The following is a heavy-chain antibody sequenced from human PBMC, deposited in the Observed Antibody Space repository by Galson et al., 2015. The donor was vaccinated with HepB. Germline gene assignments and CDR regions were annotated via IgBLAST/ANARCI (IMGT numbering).Heavy chain of an antibody. CDR2: ISSSSSYI. Sequence: SLRLSCAASGFTFSSYAMSWVRQAPGKGLEWVSSISSSSSYIYYADSVKGRFTISRDNAKNSLYLQMNSLRAEDTAVYYCARAVPPKYCSGGSCLVFDYWGQGTLVTVSS. CDR1: GFTFSSYA. J-gene: IGHJ4*02. V-gene: IGHV3-21*01. CDR3: ARAVPPKYCSGGSCLVFDY. D-gene: IGHD2-15*01.